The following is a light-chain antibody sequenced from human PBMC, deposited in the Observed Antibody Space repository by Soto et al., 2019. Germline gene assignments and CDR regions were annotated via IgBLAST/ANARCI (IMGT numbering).Light chain of an antibody. Sequence: QSVLTQPHSVSGAPGQRVTISCNGSSSNIGAGYDVHWYQQLPGTAPKLLIYGNSNRPSGVPDRFSGSKSGTSASLAITGLHAADEADYYCQSYDSSLSGSVFGGGTKLTVL. CDR1: SSNIGAGYD. J-gene: IGLJ3*02. CDR2: GNS. V-gene: IGLV1-40*01. CDR3: QSYDSSLSGSV.